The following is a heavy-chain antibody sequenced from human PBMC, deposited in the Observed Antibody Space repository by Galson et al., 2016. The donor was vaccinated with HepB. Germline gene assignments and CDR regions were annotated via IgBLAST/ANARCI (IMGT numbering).Heavy chain of an antibody. J-gene: IGHJ4*02. CDR3: AKDSPLYYDYIWGSYRLVYYFDY. D-gene: IGHD3-16*02. V-gene: IGHV3-23*01. CDR2: ISGSGGST. CDR1: GFTFTSHA. Sequence: SLRLSCAASGFTFTSHAMSWVRQAPGKGLEWVSAISGSGGSTYYADSVKGRFTISRDNSKNTLYLQMNSLRAEDTAIYYCAKDSPLYYDYIWGSYRLVYYFDYWGQGSLVAVSS.